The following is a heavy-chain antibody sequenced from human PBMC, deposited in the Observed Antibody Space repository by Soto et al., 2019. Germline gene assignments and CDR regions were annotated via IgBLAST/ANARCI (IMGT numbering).Heavy chain of an antibody. V-gene: IGHV4-4*02. D-gene: IGHD3-10*01. CDR3: ARDSSLMVRGVSGWFDP. Sequence: QVQLQESGPGLVKPSGTLSLTCAVSGGSISSSNWWSWVRQPPGKGLEWIGEIYHNASTNYNPSLKSRVTISVDKSKNQFSLKLSSVTAADTAVYYCARDSSLMVRGVSGWFDPWGQGTLVTVSS. J-gene: IGHJ5*02. CDR1: GGSISSSNW. CDR2: IYHNAST.